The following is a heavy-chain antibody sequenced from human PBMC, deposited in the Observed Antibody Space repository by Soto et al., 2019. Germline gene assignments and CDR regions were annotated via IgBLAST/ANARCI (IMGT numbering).Heavy chain of an antibody. D-gene: IGHD3-22*01. Sequence: GASVKVSCKASGYTFTSYGISWVRQAPGQGLEWMGWISAYSGNTNYAQKLQGRVTMTTDTSTSTAYMELRSLRSDDTAVYYCARVRYYDSSGYAPAEYFQHWGQGTLVTVSS. CDR3: ARVRYYDSSGYAPAEYFQH. J-gene: IGHJ1*01. V-gene: IGHV1-18*01. CDR1: GYTFTSYG. CDR2: ISAYSGNT.